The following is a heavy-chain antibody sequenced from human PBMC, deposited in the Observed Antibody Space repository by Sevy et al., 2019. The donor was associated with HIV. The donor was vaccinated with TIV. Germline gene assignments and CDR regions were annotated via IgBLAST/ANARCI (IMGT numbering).Heavy chain of an antibody. Sequence: SETLSLTCAVYGGSFSGYYWSWIRQPPGKGLEWIGEINHSGSTNYNPSLKSRVTISVDTSKNQFSLKLSSVTAADTAVYYCARGRVAPRGYCSSTSCRKGYYFDYWGQGTLVTVSS. CDR3: ARGRVAPRGYCSSTSCRKGYYFDY. CDR2: INHSGST. J-gene: IGHJ4*02. V-gene: IGHV4-34*01. CDR1: GGSFSGYY. D-gene: IGHD2-2*01.